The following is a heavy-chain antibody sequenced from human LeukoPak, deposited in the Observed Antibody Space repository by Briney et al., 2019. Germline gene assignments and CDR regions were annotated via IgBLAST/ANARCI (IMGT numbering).Heavy chain of an antibody. D-gene: IGHD4-11*01. CDR2: ISYDSNNY. Sequence: GGSLRLSCAASGFTFSSYSMHWVRQAPGKGLEWVAVISYDSNNYYYTDSVKGRFTISRDNSKNTLYLQMNSLRAEDTAVYYCAKPDYSNYGAFDYWGQGTLVTVSS. CDR1: GFTFSSYS. V-gene: IGHV3-30*04. J-gene: IGHJ4*02. CDR3: AKPDYSNYGAFDY.